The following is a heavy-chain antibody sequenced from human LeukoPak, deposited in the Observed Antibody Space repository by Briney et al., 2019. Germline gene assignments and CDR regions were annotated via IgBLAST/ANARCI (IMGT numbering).Heavy chain of an antibody. CDR2: INPNSGGT. D-gene: IGHD1-7*01. Sequence: ASVKVSCKASGYTFTGYYMHWVRQAPGQGLEWMGWINPNSGGTNYAQKFEGRVTMTRDTSISTAYMELSRLRSDDTAVYYCARVFELTGTTGGYYWGQGTLVTVSS. CDR3: ARVFELTGTTGGYY. V-gene: IGHV1-2*02. J-gene: IGHJ4*02. CDR1: GYTFTGYY.